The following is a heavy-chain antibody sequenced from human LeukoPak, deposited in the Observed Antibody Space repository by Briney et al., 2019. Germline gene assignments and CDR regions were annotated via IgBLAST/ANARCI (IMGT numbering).Heavy chain of an antibody. Sequence: GGSLRLSCAASGLTFHNTWMHWIRQAPGEGLVWISRIINDGITTTYADSVKGRLTVSRDNAKKTVYLQMNSLRADDTAVYYCAADGEYAFLVWGQGTMVTVSS. J-gene: IGHJ3*01. D-gene: IGHD2/OR15-2a*01. CDR3: AADGEYAFLV. CDR1: GLTFHNTW. V-gene: IGHV3-74*01. CDR2: IINDGITT.